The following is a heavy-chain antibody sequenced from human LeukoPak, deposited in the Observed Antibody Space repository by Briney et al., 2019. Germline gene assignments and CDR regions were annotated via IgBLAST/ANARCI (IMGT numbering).Heavy chain of an antibody. J-gene: IGHJ3*02. D-gene: IGHD6-13*01. CDR1: GFTFSSYS. CDR3: ARDITGVIAAAGTPTDAFDI. Sequence: GGSLRLSCAASGFTFSSYSMNWVRQAPGKGLEWVSSISSSSSYIYYADSVKGRFTISRDNAKNSLYLQMNSLRAEDTAVYYCARDITGVIAAAGTPTDAFDIWAKGQWSPSLQ. V-gene: IGHV3-21*01. CDR2: ISSSSSYI.